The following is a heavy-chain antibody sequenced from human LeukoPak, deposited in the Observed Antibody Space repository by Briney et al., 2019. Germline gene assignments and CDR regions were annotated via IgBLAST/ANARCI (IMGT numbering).Heavy chain of an antibody. CDR3: ARLFSSSTSCYTWSPCNWNFDY. V-gene: IGHV5-51*01. D-gene: IGHD2-2*02. J-gene: IGHJ4*02. Sequence: GESLKISCKGSGYSFTSYWIGWVRQMPGKGLEWMGIIYPGDSDTRYSPSFQGQVTISADKSISTAYLQWSSLKASDTAMYYCARLFSSSTSCYTWSPCNWNFDYWGQGTLVTVSS. CDR1: GYSFTSYW. CDR2: IYPGDSDT.